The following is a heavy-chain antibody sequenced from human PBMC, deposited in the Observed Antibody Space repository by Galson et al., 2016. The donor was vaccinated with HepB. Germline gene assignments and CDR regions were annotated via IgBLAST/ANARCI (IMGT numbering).Heavy chain of an antibody. V-gene: IGHV3-74*01. J-gene: IGHJ4*02. D-gene: IGHD1-26*01. CDR3: ARDYLTYTGSYLYS. CDR2: TNTDGSDT. CDR1: GFTFSSYW. Sequence: SLRLSCAASGFTFSSYWMHWVRQVPGKGLVMVARTNTDGSDTGYADSVKGRFTISRDNAKNTLYLQMNTLRAEDTAVYYCARDYLTYTGSYLYSWGRGTLVAVSS.